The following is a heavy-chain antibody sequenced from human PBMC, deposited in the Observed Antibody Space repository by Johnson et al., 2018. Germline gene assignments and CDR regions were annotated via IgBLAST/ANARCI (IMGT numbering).Heavy chain of an antibody. Sequence: VQLVESGGGVVQPGRSLRLSCAASGFTFSSYAMHWVRQAPGKGLEWVAVISYDGSNKYYADSVKGRFTISRDNSKNTLYLQMNSLRAEDTAVYYCASDRHYQGYYYYMDVWGKGTTVTVSS. V-gene: IGHV3-30-3*01. J-gene: IGHJ6*03. D-gene: IGHD2-2*01. CDR3: ASDRHYQGYYYYMDV. CDR1: GFTFSSYA. CDR2: ISYDGSNK.